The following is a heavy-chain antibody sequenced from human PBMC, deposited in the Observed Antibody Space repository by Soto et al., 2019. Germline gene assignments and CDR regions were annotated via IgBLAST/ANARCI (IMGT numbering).Heavy chain of an antibody. Sequence: QVQLVQSGAEVKKPGASVKVSCKASGYTFTTYGISWVRQAPGQGLEWMGWINGYNGNTNYAQKLQGRVTMTTDTSTRAAYMELRRLRSDDTAVYYCARDPVAGTYFDYWGQGTLVTVSS. CDR3: ARDPVAGTYFDY. J-gene: IGHJ4*02. D-gene: IGHD6-19*01. CDR1: GYTFTTYG. V-gene: IGHV1-18*01. CDR2: INGYNGNT.